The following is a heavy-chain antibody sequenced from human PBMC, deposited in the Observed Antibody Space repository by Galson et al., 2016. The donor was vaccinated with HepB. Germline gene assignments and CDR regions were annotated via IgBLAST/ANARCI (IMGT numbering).Heavy chain of an antibody. CDR3: AREGMTAVARDVDYYNGMDV. CDR1: GDSISSGDYC. D-gene: IGHD6-19*01. J-gene: IGHJ6*02. V-gene: IGHV4-31*03. Sequence: TLSLTCTVSGDSISSGDYCWTWIRQHPGKGLEWIGYIYYSGNTDYNPSLKSRVTISVDTSKNQFSLKLSSLTAADTAVYYCAREGMTAVARDVDYYNGMDVWGQGTTVTVSS. CDR2: IYYSGNT.